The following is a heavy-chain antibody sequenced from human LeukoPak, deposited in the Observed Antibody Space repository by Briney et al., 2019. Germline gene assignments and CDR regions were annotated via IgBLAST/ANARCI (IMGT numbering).Heavy chain of an antibody. CDR3: ARAFSGSYAFDY. Sequence: KPSETLSLTCAVYGGSFSGHYWGWIRQPAGQGLEWIGRKYSSGSTNYNPSLKSRVTISVDTSRNQLSLELSSVTAADTAVYYCARAFSGSYAFDYWGQGILVTVSS. D-gene: IGHD1-26*01. CDR2: KYSSGST. V-gene: IGHV4-59*10. CDR1: GGSFSGHY. J-gene: IGHJ4*02.